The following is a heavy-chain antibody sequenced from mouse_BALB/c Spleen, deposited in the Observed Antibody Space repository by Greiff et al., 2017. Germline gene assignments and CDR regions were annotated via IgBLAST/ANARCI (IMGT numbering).Heavy chain of an antibody. V-gene: IGHV3-6*02. D-gene: IGHD2-4*01. CDR2: ISYDGSN. CDR3: ATMITGGY. Sequence: DVHLVESGPGLVKPSQSLSLTCSVTGYSITSGYYWNWIRQFPGNKLEWMGYISYDGSNNYNPSLKNRISITRDTSKNQFFLKLNSVTTEDTATYYCATMITGGYWGQGTTLTVSS. CDR1: GYSITSGYY. J-gene: IGHJ2*01.